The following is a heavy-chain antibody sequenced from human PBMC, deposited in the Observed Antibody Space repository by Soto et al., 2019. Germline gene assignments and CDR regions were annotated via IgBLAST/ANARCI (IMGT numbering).Heavy chain of an antibody. J-gene: IGHJ3*01. Sequence: SGGSLRLSCAASGFTFSSYAMHWVRQAPGKGLEYVSVISSNGGSTYYANSVKGRFTISRDNSKNTLYLQMGSLRAEDMAVYYCARARDYLDAFDFWGQGTMVTVSS. CDR2: ISSNGGST. V-gene: IGHV3-64*01. CDR3: ARARDYLDAFDF. CDR1: GFTFSSYA. D-gene: IGHD4-17*01.